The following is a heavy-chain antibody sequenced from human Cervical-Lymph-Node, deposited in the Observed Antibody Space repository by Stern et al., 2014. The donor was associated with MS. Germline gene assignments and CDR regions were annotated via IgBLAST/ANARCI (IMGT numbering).Heavy chain of an antibody. CDR3: ARAALSGSLSQGYYYNGMDV. CDR1: GVSISSSNW. J-gene: IGHJ6*02. D-gene: IGHD1-20*01. CDR2: ISHGGST. Sequence: QVQLQESGPGLVKPSGTLSLTCAVSGVSISSSNWWTWVRQPPGKRLEWIGEISHGGSTNRNPSLKSRLTISLDKSKNQFSLSLSSVTAADTGIYYCARAALSGSLSQGYYYNGMDVWGRGTTVTVSS. V-gene: IGHV4-4*02.